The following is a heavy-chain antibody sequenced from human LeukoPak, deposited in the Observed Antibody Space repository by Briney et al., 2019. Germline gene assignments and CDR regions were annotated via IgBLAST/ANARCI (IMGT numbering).Heavy chain of an antibody. CDR1: GGSITGYY. CDR3: ARAYYYGSGISYNFPHY. CDR2: IYSSGST. V-gene: IGHV4-4*07. J-gene: IGHJ4*02. D-gene: IGHD3-10*01. Sequence: PSETLSLTCTVSGGSITGYYWSWIRQSAGKGLEWIGRIYSSGSTNYNPSLKSRVTMSVDTSKNQFSLHLSSVTAADTAVYYCARAYYYGSGISYNFPHYWGQGTLVTVSS.